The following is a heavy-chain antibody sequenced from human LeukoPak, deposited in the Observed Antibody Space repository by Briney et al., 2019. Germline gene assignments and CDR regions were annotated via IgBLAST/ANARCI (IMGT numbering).Heavy chain of an antibody. Sequence: SETLSLTCTVSGGSISTYYWSWIRQPPGKGLEWIGYIFYSGSTNYNPSLKSRVTISVDTSKNQFSLKLSSVTAADTAVYYCARHISGSRRGWYVYWGQGTLVIVSS. CDR1: GGSISTYY. V-gene: IGHV4-59*08. CDR2: IFYSGST. J-gene: IGHJ4*02. D-gene: IGHD6-19*01. CDR3: ARHISGSRRGWYVY.